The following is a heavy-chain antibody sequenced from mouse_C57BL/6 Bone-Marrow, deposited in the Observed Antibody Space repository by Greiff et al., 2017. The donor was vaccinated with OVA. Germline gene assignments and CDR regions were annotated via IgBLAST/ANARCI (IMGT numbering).Heavy chain of an antibody. CDR2: IYPGSGNT. CDR1: GYTFTNYY. CDR3: ARGWYFDV. V-gene: IGHV1-76*01. Sequence: VQLQQSGAELVRPGASVKLSCKASGYTFTNYYINWVKQRPGQGLEWIARIYPGSGNTYYNEKFKGKATLTAEKSSSTAYMQLSSLTSEDSAVYFCARGWYFDVWGTGTTVTVAS. J-gene: IGHJ1*03.